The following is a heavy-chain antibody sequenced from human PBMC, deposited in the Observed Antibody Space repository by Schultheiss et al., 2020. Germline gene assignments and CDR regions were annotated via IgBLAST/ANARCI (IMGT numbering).Heavy chain of an antibody. CDR1: GGSFSGYY. J-gene: IGHJ4*02. CDR3: ARVRCTNGVCYTGRRGYFDY. Sequence: SETLSLTCAVYGGSFSGYYWSWIRQPPGKGLEWIGYIYYSGSTNYNPSLKSRVTISVDTSKNQFSLKLSSVTAADTAVYYCARVRCTNGVCYTGRRGYFDYWGQGTLVTVSS. CDR2: IYYSGST. V-gene: IGHV4-59*08. D-gene: IGHD2-8*01.